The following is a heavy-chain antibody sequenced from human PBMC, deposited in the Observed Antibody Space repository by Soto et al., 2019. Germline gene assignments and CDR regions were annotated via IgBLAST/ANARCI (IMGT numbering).Heavy chain of an antibody. V-gene: IGHV3-30*18. J-gene: IGHJ5*02. Sequence: PGGSLRLSCAASGFTFSSYGMHWVRQAPGKGLEWVAVISYDGSNKYYADSVKGRFTISRDNSKNTLYLQMNSLRAEDTAVYYCAKDQRTARELPGPPTFDPWGQGTLVTVSS. CDR2: ISYDGSNK. CDR3: AKDQRTARELPGPPTFDP. D-gene: IGHD1-26*01. CDR1: GFTFSSYG.